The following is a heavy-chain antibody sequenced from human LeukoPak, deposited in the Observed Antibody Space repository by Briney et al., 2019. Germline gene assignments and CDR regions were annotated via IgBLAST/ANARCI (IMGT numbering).Heavy chain of an antibody. CDR1: GFTFSKYW. CDR2: IKQDGSEK. D-gene: IGHD2-21*02. V-gene: IGHV3-7*01. CDR3: ASTYVVVTAVHDAFDI. Sequence: PGGSLRLSCAASGFTFSKYWMSWVRQAPGKGLEWVANIKQDGSEKYYVDSVKGRFTISRDNAKNSLYLQMNSLRAEDTAVYYCASTYVVVTAVHDAFDIWGQGTMVTASS. J-gene: IGHJ3*02.